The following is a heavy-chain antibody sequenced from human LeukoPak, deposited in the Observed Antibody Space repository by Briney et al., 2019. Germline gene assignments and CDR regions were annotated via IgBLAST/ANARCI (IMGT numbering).Heavy chain of an antibody. V-gene: IGHV3-74*03. CDR3: ARDRWGYSYGGD. J-gene: IGHJ4*02. D-gene: IGHD5-18*01. Sequence: GGSLRLSCAASGFTFSSTWMHWVRQPPGKGLVWVARITSDGSSTTYAESVKGRFTISRDNAKNTLYLQMNSLRAEDTAVYFCARDRWGYSYGGDWGQGTLVTVSS. CDR1: GFTFSSTW. CDR2: ITSDGSST.